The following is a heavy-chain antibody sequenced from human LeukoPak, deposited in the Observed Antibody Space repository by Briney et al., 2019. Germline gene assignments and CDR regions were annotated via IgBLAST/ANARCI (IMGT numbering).Heavy chain of an antibody. Sequence: PGRSLRLSCAASGFTFSSHGMHWVRQAPGKGLEWVAVIWYDGSNKYYADSVKGRFTISRDNSKNTLYLQMNSLRAEDTAVYYCAREPGDGSGAWFDPWGQGTLVTVSS. CDR2: IWYDGSNK. J-gene: IGHJ5*02. V-gene: IGHV3-33*01. CDR3: AREPGDGSGAWFDP. CDR1: GFTFSSHG. D-gene: IGHD3-10*01.